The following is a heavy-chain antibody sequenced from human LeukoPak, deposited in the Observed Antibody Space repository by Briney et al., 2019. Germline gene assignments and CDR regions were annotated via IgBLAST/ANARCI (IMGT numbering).Heavy chain of an antibody. CDR3: ARVRFSSSRWYYYYYMDV. D-gene: IGHD6-13*01. CDR1: GYTFNNYA. Sequence: ASVKVSCKASGYTFNNYAMNWVRQAPGQGLEWMGWINTNTGNPTYAQGFTGRFVFSLDTSVSTAYLQISSLKAEDTAVYYCARVRFSSSRWYYYYYMDVWGKGTTVTVSS. J-gene: IGHJ6*03. V-gene: IGHV7-4-1*02. CDR2: INTNTGNP.